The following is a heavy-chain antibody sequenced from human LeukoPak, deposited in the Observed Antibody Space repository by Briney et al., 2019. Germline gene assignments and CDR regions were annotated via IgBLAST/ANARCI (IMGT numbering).Heavy chain of an antibody. CDR3: ARYCSSTSCFSWYYGMDV. V-gene: IGHV4-34*01. J-gene: IGHJ6*04. CDR1: GGPFSGYY. CDR2: INHSGSN. Sequence: PSETLSLTCAVYGGPFSGYYWSWIRQPPGKGLEWIGEINHSGSNNYNPPLKSRVTISVDTSKNQFSLKLSSVTAADTAVYYCARYCSSTSCFSWYYGMDVWGKGTTVTVSS. D-gene: IGHD2-2*01.